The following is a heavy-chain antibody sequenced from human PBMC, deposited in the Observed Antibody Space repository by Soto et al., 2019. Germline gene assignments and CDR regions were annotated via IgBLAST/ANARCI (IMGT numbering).Heavy chain of an antibody. CDR1: GFTFSSYA. Sequence: PGGSLRLSCAASGFTFSSYAMSWVRQAPGKGLEWVSAISGSGGSTYYADSVKGRFTISRDNSKNTLYLQMNSLRAEDTAVYYCAKVQTYYDILTGYYTKGDAFDIWGQGTMVTVSS. CDR3: AKVQTYYDILTGYYTKGDAFDI. J-gene: IGHJ3*02. CDR2: ISGSGGST. D-gene: IGHD3-9*01. V-gene: IGHV3-23*01.